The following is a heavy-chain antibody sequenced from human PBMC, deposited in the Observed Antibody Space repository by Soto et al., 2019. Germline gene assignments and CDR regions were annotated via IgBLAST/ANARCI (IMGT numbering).Heavy chain of an antibody. CDR1: GYSFTGYW. V-gene: IGHV5-51*01. Sequence: PGGSLKTSCNSSGYSFTGYWIGLVRQMSGKGLEWMGIIYPGDSDTTYSPSFQGQVTISADKSISTDKSITPAYLQWSRLKASDSAIYCGACSMGVGDAIGMDVWGQGTTVTVSS. CDR2: IYPGDSDT. J-gene: IGHJ6*02. D-gene: IGHD2-2*01. CDR3: ACSMGVGDAIGMDV.